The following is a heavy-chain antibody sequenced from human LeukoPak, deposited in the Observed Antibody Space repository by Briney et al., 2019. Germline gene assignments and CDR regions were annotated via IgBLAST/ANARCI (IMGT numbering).Heavy chain of an antibody. V-gene: IGHV3-64D*06. D-gene: IGHD2-2*01. CDR3: VRRCSSSSCYAD. CDR1: GFTFSSYA. J-gene: IGHJ4*02. Sequence: GGSLRLSCSASGFTFSSYAMHWVRQAPGKGREDVSAISPSGGSTYYADSVKGRFTISRDNSKNTLYLQMSSLRAEDTAVYYCVRRCSSSSCYADWGQGTLVTVSS. CDR2: ISPSGGST.